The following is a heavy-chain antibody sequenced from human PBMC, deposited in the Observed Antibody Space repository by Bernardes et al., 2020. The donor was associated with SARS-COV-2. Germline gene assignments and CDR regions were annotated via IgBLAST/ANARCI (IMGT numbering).Heavy chain of an antibody. CDR3: ARDRSSGITGTHAAEYFQH. CDR2: IWYDGSNK. D-gene: IGHD1-20*01. V-gene: IGHV3-33*01. CDR1: GFTFSSYG. Sequence: GGSLRLSCAASGFTFSSYGMHWVRQAPGKGLEWVAVIWYDGSNKYYADSVKGRFTISRDNSKNTLYLQMNSLRAEDTAVYYCARDRSSGITGTHAAEYFQHWGQGTLVTVSS. J-gene: IGHJ1*01.